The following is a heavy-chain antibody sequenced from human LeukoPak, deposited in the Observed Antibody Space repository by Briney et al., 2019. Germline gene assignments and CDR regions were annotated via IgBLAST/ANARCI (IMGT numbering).Heavy chain of an antibody. Sequence: GGSLRLSCAASGFTFSISGMHWVRQAPGKGLEWVAFIRYDGTNKYYADSLKGRFTISRDNSKNTLYLQLNSLRVDDTAVYYCAKERGVVAVGELGFDPWGQGTLVTVPS. J-gene: IGHJ5*02. V-gene: IGHV3-30*02. CDR2: IRYDGTNK. D-gene: IGHD2-15*01. CDR1: GFTFSISG. CDR3: AKERGVVAVGELGFDP.